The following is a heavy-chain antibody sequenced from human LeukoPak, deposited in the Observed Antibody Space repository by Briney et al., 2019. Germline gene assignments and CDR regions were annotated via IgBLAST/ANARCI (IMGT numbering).Heavy chain of an antibody. V-gene: IGHV1-18*01. Sequence: ASVKVSCKASGYTFTSYGISWVRQAPGQGLEWMGWISAYNGNTNYAQKLQGRVTMTTDTSTSTAYMGLRSLRSDDTAVYYCARDTPRPFIAVAGTGNFDYWGQGTLVTVSS. CDR1: GYTFTSYG. CDR2: ISAYNGNT. J-gene: IGHJ4*02. D-gene: IGHD6-19*01. CDR3: ARDTPRPFIAVAGTGNFDY.